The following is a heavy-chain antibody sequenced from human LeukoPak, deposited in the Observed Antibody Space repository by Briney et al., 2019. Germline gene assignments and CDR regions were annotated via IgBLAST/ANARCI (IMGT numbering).Heavy chain of an antibody. CDR2: IYSGGST. V-gene: IGHV3-53*05. D-gene: IGHD6-13*01. Sequence: ETLSLTCTVSGGSISSNYMSWVSQAPGKGLEWVSVIYSGGSTYYEDPVKGRFTISRDNAKNTLYLQMNSLRAEDTALYYCAKDKVAAAGSGYGMDVWGQGTTVTVSS. CDR1: GGSISSNY. J-gene: IGHJ6*02. CDR3: AKDKVAAAGSGYGMDV.